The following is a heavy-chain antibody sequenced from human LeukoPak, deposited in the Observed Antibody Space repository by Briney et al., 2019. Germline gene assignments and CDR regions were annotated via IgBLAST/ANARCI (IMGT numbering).Heavy chain of an antibody. Sequence: PGGSLRLSCEASGFTFSNYAMSWVRQAPGKGLEWVSGICGHGISIYYADSVKTRFTISRDNSKSTLYLVMNSLRVEDTAIYYCVRDSYVDSEGVRWFDPWGQGTLVTVSS. V-gene: IGHV3-23*01. CDR3: VRDSYVDSEGVRWFDP. CDR2: ICGHGISI. J-gene: IGHJ5*02. CDR1: GFTFSNYA. D-gene: IGHD3-9*01.